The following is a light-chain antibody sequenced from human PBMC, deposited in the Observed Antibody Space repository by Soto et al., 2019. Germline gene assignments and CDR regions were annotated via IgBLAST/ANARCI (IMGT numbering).Light chain of an antibody. V-gene: IGKV1-17*03. CDR2: AAS. CDR3: LRHNSYLL. CDR1: QGISNY. Sequence: DIQMTQSPSAMSSSVGDRVTITCRASQGISNYLAWFQQKPGKVPKRLTYAASSLQSGVPSRFSGSGSGTEFTLTISSLQPEVFATYYCLRHNSYLLFGPGTKVDIK. J-gene: IGKJ3*01.